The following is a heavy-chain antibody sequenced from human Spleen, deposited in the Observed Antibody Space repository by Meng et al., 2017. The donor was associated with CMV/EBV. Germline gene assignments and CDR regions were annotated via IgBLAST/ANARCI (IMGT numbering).Heavy chain of an antibody. Sequence: GESLKISCSASGFSFSDFYMTWIRQAPGKGLEWLAYIDGTGGKSSYADSVKGRFIISRDNTRKSLFLEMKGLRADDTAIYYCARDHLYYDFWSVSNQDYGLDVWGQGTAVTVSS. D-gene: IGHD3-3*01. V-gene: IGHV3-11*01. CDR1: GFSFSDFY. CDR2: IDGTGGKS. CDR3: ARDHLYYDFWSVSNQDYGLDV. J-gene: IGHJ6*02.